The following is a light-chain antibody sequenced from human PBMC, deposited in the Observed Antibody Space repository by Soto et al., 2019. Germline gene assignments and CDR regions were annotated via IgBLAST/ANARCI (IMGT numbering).Light chain of an antibody. J-gene: IGLJ2*01. CDR1: SSDVGGYDF. CDR3: SSYTRSTTLV. CDR2: DVS. V-gene: IGLV2-14*03. Sequence: QSALTQPASVSGSPGQSSTISCTGTSSDVGGYDFVSWYQQHPGKAPKLMIYDVSNRPSGVSDRFSGSKSGNTASLTISRLQADDEADYYCSSYTRSTTLVFGGGTELTVL.